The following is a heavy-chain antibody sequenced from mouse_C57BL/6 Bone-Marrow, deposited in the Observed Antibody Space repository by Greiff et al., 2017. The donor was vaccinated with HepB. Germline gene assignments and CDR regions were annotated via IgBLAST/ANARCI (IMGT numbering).Heavy chain of an antibody. CDR3: AAYGSYGD. Sequence: QVQLKQPGAELVMPGASVKLSCKASGYTFTSYWMHWVKQRPGQGLEWIGEIDPSDSYTNYNQKFKGKSTLTVDKSSSTAYMQLSSLTSEGSAVYYCAAYGSYGDWGAGATLTDSP. V-gene: IGHV1-69*01. J-gene: IGHJ2*01. D-gene: IGHD2-1*01. CDR2: IDPSDSYT. CDR1: GYTFTSYW.